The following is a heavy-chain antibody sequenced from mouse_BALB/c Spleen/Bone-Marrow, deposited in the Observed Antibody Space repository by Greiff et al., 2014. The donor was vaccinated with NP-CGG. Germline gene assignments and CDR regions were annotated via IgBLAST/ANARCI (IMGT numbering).Heavy chain of an antibody. Sequence: EVQLQQSGAELAKSGASVKLSCTASGFDIKDTYMHWVKQRPEQGLEWIGRIDPANGNTKYDPKFQGKATITADTSSNTAYLQLSSLTSEDTAVYYCASYVYGYYFDYWGQGTTLTVSS. V-gene: IGHV14-3*02. CDR2: IDPANGNT. D-gene: IGHD2-2*01. CDR1: GFDIKDTY. J-gene: IGHJ2*01. CDR3: ASYVYGYYFDY.